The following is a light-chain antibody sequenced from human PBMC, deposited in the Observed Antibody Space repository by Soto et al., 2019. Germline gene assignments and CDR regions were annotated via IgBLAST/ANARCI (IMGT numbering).Light chain of an antibody. CDR1: QSVTSSY. CDR2: GAS. J-gene: IGKJ1*01. Sequence: EIVLTQSPGTLSLSPGERATLSCRASQSVTSSYLAWYQQKPGQAPRLLIYGASSRATGIPDRFSGSGSGTDFTRTIGRLEPEDFAVYYWQQYSSSSWTFGQGTKVEIK. CDR3: QQYSSSSWT. V-gene: IGKV3-20*01.